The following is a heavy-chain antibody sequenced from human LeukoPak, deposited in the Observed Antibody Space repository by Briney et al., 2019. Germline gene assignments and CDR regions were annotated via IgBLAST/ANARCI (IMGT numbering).Heavy chain of an antibody. CDR1: GGTFSSYA. V-gene: IGHV1-69*13. CDR3: ASGTTVTPYYFDY. Sequence: GASVKVSCKASGGTFSSYAMSWVRQAPGQGLEWMGGIIPIFGTANYAQKFQGRVTITADESTGTAYMELSSLRSEDTAVYYCASGTTVTPYYFDYWGQGTLVTVSS. CDR2: IIPIFGTA. D-gene: IGHD4-17*01. J-gene: IGHJ4*02.